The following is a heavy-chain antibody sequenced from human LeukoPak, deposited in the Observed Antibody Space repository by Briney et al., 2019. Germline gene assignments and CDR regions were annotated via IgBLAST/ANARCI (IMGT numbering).Heavy chain of an antibody. V-gene: IGHV3-7*01. CDR2: IKQDGSEK. CDR3: ASRIVGTPDYFDY. J-gene: IGHJ4*02. Sequence: GGSLRLSCAASGFTFSSYWMSWVRQAPGKGLEWVANIKQDGSEKYYVDSVKGRFTVSRDNAKNSLYLQMNSLRVEDTAVYYCASRIVGTPDYFDYWGQGTLVTVSS. CDR1: GFTFSSYW. D-gene: IGHD1-26*01.